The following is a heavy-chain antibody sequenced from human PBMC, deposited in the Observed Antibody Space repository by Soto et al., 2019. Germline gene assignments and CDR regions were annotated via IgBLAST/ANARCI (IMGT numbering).Heavy chain of an antibody. J-gene: IGHJ6*02. CDR1: GYSFTTYG. Sequence: QVQLVQSGAEVKKPGASVKVSCKASGYSFTTYGISWVRQAPGQGLEWMGWISDYNGNTNYEKKFQGRVTMTTDTSTRTAYMELKRLRSDDTAVYYCAREGYYSGSESYSPPRYYGMDVCGQGTTVTVS. CDR3: AREGYYSGSESYSPPRYYGMDV. CDR2: ISDYNGNT. V-gene: IGHV1-18*01. D-gene: IGHD3-10*01.